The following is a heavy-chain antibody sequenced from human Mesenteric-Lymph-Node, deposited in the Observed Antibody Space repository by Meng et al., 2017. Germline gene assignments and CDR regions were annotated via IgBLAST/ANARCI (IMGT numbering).Heavy chain of an antibody. V-gene: IGHV4-30-4*01. CDR3: ARGQKGYFDL. J-gene: IGHJ2*01. CDR1: GGSISSSNYY. Sequence: QVQLQESGPGLVKPSQTLSLTCPVSGGSISSSNYYWSWIRQPPGKGLEWSGHIYNSGSTYYNPSLKSRITISVGTSKNQFSLKLSSVTAADTAVYYCARGQKGYFDLWGRGTLVTVSS. CDR2: IYNSGST.